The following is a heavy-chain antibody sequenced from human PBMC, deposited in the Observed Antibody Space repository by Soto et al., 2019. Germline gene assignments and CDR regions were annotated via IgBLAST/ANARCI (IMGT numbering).Heavy chain of an antibody. CDR3: ARDTLGGAYDFLH. Sequence: EVQLVESGGGLVQPGGSLRLSCAASGFTVSNLYMTWVRHAPGKGLQWVAVISSGGSAYYADSVKGRFTLSRDNSKNTLYLEMNSLRAEDTAVYYCARDTLGGAYDFLHGGQGTLVTVSS. V-gene: IGHV3-66*01. D-gene: IGHD3-3*01. J-gene: IGHJ4*02. CDR1: GFTVSNLY. CDR2: ISSGGSA.